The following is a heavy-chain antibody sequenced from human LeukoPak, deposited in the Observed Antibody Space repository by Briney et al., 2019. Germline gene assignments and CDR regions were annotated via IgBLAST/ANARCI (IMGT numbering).Heavy chain of an antibody. Sequence: GASVKVSCKASGYAFTSYDINWVRQATGQGLEWMGWMNPNSGNTGYAQKFQGRVTMTRNTSISTAYMELSSLRSEDTAVYYCARGTARARLLDYWGQGTLVTVSS. CDR2: MNPNSGNT. J-gene: IGHJ4*02. V-gene: IGHV1-8*01. CDR3: ARGTARARLLDY. CDR1: GYAFTSYD. D-gene: IGHD6-6*01.